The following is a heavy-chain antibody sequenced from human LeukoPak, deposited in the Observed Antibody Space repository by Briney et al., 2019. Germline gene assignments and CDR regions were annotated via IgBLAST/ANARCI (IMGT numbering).Heavy chain of an antibody. V-gene: IGHV4-59*08. CDR3: ARHALHCSSTSCYASYYMDV. CDR1: GGSISSYH. CDR2: IYYSGST. D-gene: IGHD2-2*01. Sequence: SETLSLTCTVSGGSISSYHWSWIRQPPGKGLEWIGYIYYSGSTNYNPSLKSRATISVDTSKNQFSLKLSSVTAADTAVYYCARHALHCSSTSCYASYYMDVWGKGTTVTVSS. J-gene: IGHJ6*03.